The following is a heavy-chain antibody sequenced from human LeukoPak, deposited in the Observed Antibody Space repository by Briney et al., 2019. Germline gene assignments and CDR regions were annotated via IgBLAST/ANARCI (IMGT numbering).Heavy chain of an antibody. CDR3: AKVLSRRLGYCSSTSCYLEWFDP. CDR1: GFTFSSYA. Sequence: GGSLRLSCAAYGFTFSSYAMNWVRQAPGKGLEWVSAISGSGGSTYYADSVKGRFTISRDNSKNTLYLQMNSLRAEDTAVYYCAKVLSRRLGYCSSTSCYLEWFDPWGQGTLVTVSS. CDR2: ISGSGGST. J-gene: IGHJ5*02. D-gene: IGHD2-2*01. V-gene: IGHV3-23*01.